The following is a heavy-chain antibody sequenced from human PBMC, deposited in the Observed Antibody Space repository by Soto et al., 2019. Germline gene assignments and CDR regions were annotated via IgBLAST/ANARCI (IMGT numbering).Heavy chain of an antibody. CDR3: ARSYMCGYFDY. CDR2: VSYDGSTK. V-gene: IGHV3-30-3*01. D-gene: IGHD3-10*02. CDR1: GFTFNHYC. Sequence: QVHLVESGGGLVQPGRSLRLSCEASGFTFNHYCMHWVRQAPGKGLEWVAVVSYDGSTKYYADSVKGRFTRSRDNSKNTLNPQINGLYTDATAVYYCARSYMCGYFDYWGQGTLVTVSS. J-gene: IGHJ4*02.